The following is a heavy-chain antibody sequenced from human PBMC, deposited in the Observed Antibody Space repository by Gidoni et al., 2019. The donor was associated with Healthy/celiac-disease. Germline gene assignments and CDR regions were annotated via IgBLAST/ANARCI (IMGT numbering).Heavy chain of an antibody. D-gene: IGHD3-22*01. Sequence: EVQLVESGGGLVQPGRSLRLSCTASGFTFGDYAMSWVRQAPGKGLEWVGFIRSKAYGGTTEYAASVKGRFTISRDDSKSIAYLQMNSLKTEDTAVYYCTTYDSSGYYGYFDYWGQGTLVTVSS. J-gene: IGHJ4*02. CDR3: TTYDSSGYYGYFDY. CDR2: IRSKAYGGTT. CDR1: GFTFGDYA. V-gene: IGHV3-49*04.